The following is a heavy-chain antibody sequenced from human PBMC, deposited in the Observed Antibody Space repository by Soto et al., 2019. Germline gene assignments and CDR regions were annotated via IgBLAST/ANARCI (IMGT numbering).Heavy chain of an antibody. J-gene: IGHJ4*02. Sequence: QVQLQESGPGLVKPSETLSLTCTVSGGSVSSGSYYWSWIRQPPGKGLEWIGYIYYSGSTNYNPSLKSRVTISVDTSKSQFSLKLSSVTAADTAVYYCARVRASGWYLPDYWGQGTLVTVPS. CDR1: GGSVSSGSYY. V-gene: IGHV4-61*01. D-gene: IGHD6-19*01. CDR3: ARVRASGWYLPDY. CDR2: IYYSGST.